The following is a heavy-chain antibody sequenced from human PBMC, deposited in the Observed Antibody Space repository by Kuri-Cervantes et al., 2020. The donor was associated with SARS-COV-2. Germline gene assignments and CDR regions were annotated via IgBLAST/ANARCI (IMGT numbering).Heavy chain of an antibody. J-gene: IGHJ6*02. Sequence: LSLTCAASGFTFNNYDINWVRQAPGKGLEWVSAISGSGGSTYYADSVKGRFTISRDNSKNTLYLQMNSLRAEDTAVYYCAKDWRQRITMVRGVNYGMDVWGQGTMVTVSS. CDR3: AKDWRQRITMVRGVNYGMDV. CDR2: ISGSGGST. D-gene: IGHD3-10*01. V-gene: IGHV3-23*01. CDR1: GFTFNNYD.